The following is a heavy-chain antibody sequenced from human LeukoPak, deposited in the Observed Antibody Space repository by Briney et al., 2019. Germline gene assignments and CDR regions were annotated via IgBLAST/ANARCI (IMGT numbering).Heavy chain of an antibody. V-gene: IGHV3-9*01. CDR1: GFTFDDYA. J-gene: IGHJ3*02. CDR2: ISWNSGSI. CDR3: AKDNYYDSSEGAFDI. Sequence: GGSLRLSCAASGFTFDDYAMHWVRHAPGKGLEWVSGISWNSGSIGYADSVKGRFTISRDNAKNSLYLQMNSLRAEDTALYYCAKDNYYDSSEGAFDIWGQGTMVTVSS. D-gene: IGHD3-22*01.